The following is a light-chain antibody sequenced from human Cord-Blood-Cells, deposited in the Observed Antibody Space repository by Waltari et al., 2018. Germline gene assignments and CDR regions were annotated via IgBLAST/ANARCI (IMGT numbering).Light chain of an antibody. J-gene: IGKJ4*01. CDR3: LQDYNYPLT. CDR1: QGIRND. V-gene: IGKV1-6*01. CDR2: AAS. Sequence: AIQMTQSPSSLSASARDRVTITCRASQGIRNDLGWYQQKPGKAPKLLIYAASSLQSGVPSRFSGSGSGTDFTLTISSLQPEDFATYYCLQDYNYPLTFGGGTKVEIK.